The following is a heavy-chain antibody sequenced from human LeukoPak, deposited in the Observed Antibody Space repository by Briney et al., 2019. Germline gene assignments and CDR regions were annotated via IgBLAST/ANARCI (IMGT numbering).Heavy chain of an antibody. Sequence: GGSLRLSCAASGFTFSRFWMHWVRQAPGKGLVWVSRINTDASNTIYADSVKGRFTISRDNAKNTLYLQMNSLRAEDTAVYYCARDRSIAGPTTAEYWGQGTLVTVSS. CDR2: INTDASNT. D-gene: IGHD1-26*01. CDR1: GFTFSRFW. J-gene: IGHJ4*02. CDR3: ARDRSIAGPTTAEY. V-gene: IGHV3-74*01.